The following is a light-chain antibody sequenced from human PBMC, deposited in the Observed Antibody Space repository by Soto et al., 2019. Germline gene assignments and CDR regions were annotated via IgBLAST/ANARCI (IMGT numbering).Light chain of an antibody. V-gene: IGLV2-14*01. CDR2: EVS. CDR3: SAYSCRSTLV. Sequence: QSALTQPASVSGSAGQSITISCSGTIRDVGAYNLVSWYQQHPGTAPKLIIYEVSNRPSGIAPRFSGSRSSNTASLTISGLQPEDEGDYYWSAYSCRSTLVFGGGTKLTVL. CDR1: IRDVGAYNL. J-gene: IGLJ3*02.